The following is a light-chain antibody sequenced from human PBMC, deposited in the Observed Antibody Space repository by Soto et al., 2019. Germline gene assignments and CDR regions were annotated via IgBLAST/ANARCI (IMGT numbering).Light chain of an antibody. CDR1: QTISHW. Sequence: DIHLTQSPSTLSASVGDRVTSTCRASQTISHWLAWYQQKPGKAPKLLVYSASTLQSGVPSRFSGSGSGPDFTLTISSLQPEDSATYFCQQLNSFPQTFGQGTRLEIK. J-gene: IGKJ5*01. CDR2: SAS. V-gene: IGKV1-5*01. CDR3: QQLNSFPQT.